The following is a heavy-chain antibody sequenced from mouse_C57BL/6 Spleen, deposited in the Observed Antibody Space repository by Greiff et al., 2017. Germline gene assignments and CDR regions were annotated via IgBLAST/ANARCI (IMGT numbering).Heavy chain of an antibody. Sequence: QVQLQQPGAELVKPGASVKMSCKASGYTFTSYWITWVKQRPGQGLEWIGDIYPGSGSTNYNEKFKSKATLTVDTSSSTAYMQLSSLTSEDSAVYYCARNLFDYYGSSGWYAMDYWGQGTSVTVSS. J-gene: IGHJ4*01. CDR1: GYTFTSYW. CDR2: IYPGSGST. D-gene: IGHD1-1*01. V-gene: IGHV1-55*01. CDR3: ARNLFDYYGSSGWYAMDY.